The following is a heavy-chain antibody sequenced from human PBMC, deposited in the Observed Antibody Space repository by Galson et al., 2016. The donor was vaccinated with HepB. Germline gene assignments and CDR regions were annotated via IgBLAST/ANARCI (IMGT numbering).Heavy chain of an antibody. V-gene: IGHV3-7*01. D-gene: IGHD1-26*01. Sequence: SLRLSCAASGFPFSDYSMYWVRQAPGKGLEWVANINEDGSEKYYVDSVKGRFTISRDNSKNTLYLQMNSLRAEDTAVYYCARDSGAPLGAPLDYWGQGTLVTVSS. CDR1: GFPFSDYS. CDR2: INEDGSEK. J-gene: IGHJ4*02. CDR3: ARDSGAPLGAPLDY.